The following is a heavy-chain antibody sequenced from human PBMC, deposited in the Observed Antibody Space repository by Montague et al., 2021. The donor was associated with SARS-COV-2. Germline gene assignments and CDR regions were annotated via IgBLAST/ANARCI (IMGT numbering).Heavy chain of an antibody. J-gene: IGHJ6*02. Sequence: SETLSLTCTVPGGSISSSSYYWSWIRQPPGKGLVWIGSIYYSGSTYYNPTIKSRVTISVDTSKNQFSLKVSSVTAADTAVYYCAHDYGDYSSSYYYGMDVWGQGTTVTVSS. V-gene: IGHV4-39*01. CDR2: IYYSGST. CDR1: GGSISSSSYY. CDR3: AHDYGDYSSSYYYGMDV. D-gene: IGHD4-17*01.